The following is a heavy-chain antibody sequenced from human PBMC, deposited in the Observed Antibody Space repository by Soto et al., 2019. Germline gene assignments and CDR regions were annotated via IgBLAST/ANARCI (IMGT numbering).Heavy chain of an antibody. J-gene: IGHJ4*02. CDR1: SVSITSVGHY. CDR3: AGHCSRSWVYNY. V-gene: IGHV4-31*03. CDR2: IYYRGST. D-gene: IGHD6-6*01. Sequence: PSETLSLTCTVSSVSITSVGHYWSCIRQRPGKGLEWIGIIYYRGSTSYHPSLKSRATISLDTSKNHFSLKLSSVTAADTAVYYCAGHCSRSWVYNYWGQGTLVTVSS.